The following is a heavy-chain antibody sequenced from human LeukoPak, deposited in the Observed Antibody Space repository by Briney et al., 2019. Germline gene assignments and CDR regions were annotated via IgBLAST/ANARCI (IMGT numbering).Heavy chain of an antibody. V-gene: IGHV4-4*07. D-gene: IGHD2-21*02. CDR3: ARQGMGDHRVFDY. J-gene: IGHJ4*02. CDR1: GDSISSYY. CDR2: IYASGTT. Sequence: PSQTLSLTCTVSGDSISSYYWSWIRQPAGKGLEWIGRIYASGTTNYNPSLKSRVTMSVDTSKNEFSLNLISVTAADTAVFYCARQGMGDHRVFDYWGQGTLVTVSS.